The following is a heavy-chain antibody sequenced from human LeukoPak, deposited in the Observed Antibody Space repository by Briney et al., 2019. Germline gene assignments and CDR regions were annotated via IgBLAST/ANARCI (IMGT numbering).Heavy chain of an antibody. CDR3: ARVGPTVTLFDY. D-gene: IGHD4-17*01. V-gene: IGHV4-59*01. CDR1: GGSISSYY. J-gene: IGHJ4*02. Sequence: SETLSLTCTVSGGSISSYYWSWIRQPPGKGLEWIGYIYYSGSTNYNPSLKSRVTISVDTSKNQFSLKLSSVTAADTAVYYCARVGPTVTLFDYWGQGTLVTVSS. CDR2: IYYSGST.